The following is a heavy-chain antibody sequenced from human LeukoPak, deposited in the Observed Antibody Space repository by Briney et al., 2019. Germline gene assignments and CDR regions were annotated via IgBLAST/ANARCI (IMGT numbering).Heavy chain of an antibody. J-gene: IGHJ1*01. Sequence: ASVKVSCKASGYTFTSYDINWVRQATGQGLEWMGWMNPNSGNTGYAQKFQGRVTMTRNTSISTAYMELSSLRSEDTAVYYCARAAAASAEYFQHWGQGTLVTVSS. CDR2: MNPNSGNT. CDR1: GYTFTSYD. V-gene: IGHV1-8*01. D-gene: IGHD6-13*01. CDR3: ARAAAASAEYFQH.